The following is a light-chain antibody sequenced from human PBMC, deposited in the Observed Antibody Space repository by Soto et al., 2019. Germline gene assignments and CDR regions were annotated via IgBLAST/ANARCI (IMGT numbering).Light chain of an antibody. V-gene: IGKV3-20*01. J-gene: IGKJ1*01. CDR1: QSVSSSY. CDR3: QQYGRSPPSWT. CDR2: EAS. Sequence: EIVLTQSPGTLSLSPGERATLSCRASQSVSSSYLAWYQQKPGQPPRLLISEASTRATGIPDRFSGSGSGADFTLTISSLEHEDVSVYYCQQYGRSPPSWTFGQGTKVEI.